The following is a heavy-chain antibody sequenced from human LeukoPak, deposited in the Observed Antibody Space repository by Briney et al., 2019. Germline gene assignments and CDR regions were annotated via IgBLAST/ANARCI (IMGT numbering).Heavy chain of an antibody. J-gene: IGHJ6*02. CDR2: ISSSSSYI. CDR1: GFTFSSYS. V-gene: IGHV3-21*01. D-gene: IGHD6-19*01. CDR3: ARDMDSSGWYPYYYYYGMDV. Sequence: GGSLRLSCAASGFTFSSYSMNWVRQAPGKGLEWVSSISSSSSYIYYADSVKGRFTISRDNAKNSLNLQMNSLRAEDTAVYYCARDMDSSGWYPYYYYYGMDVWGQGTTVTVSS.